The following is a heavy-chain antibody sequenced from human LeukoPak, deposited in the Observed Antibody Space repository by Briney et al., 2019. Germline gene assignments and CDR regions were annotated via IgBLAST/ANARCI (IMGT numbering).Heavy chain of an antibody. D-gene: IGHD6-19*01. CDR2: IYSGGST. CDR3: ARGSGWYDY. J-gene: IGHJ4*02. V-gene: IGHV3-53*01. CDR1: GFTVSSNY. Sequence: GGSLRLSCAASGFTVSSNYMAWVRQAPGKGLEWVSAIYSGGSTYYTDSVKGRFSVSRDISKNTVYLQMNSLRVEDAAVYFCARGSGWYDYWGQGTLVTVCS.